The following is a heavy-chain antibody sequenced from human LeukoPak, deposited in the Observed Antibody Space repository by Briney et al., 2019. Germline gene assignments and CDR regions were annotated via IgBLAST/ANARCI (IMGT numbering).Heavy chain of an antibody. V-gene: IGHV3-30-3*01. CDR2: ISYDGSNK. Sequence: PGGSLRLSCAASGFTFSSYAMHWVRQAPGKGLEWVAVISYDGSNKYYADSVKGRFTISRDNSKNTLYLQMNSLRAEDTAVYYCARDLRVRTRYCSGGSCYFGAFDLWGQGTMVTVSS. CDR1: GFTFSSYA. CDR3: ARDLRVRTRYCSGGSCYFGAFDL. J-gene: IGHJ3*01. D-gene: IGHD2-15*01.